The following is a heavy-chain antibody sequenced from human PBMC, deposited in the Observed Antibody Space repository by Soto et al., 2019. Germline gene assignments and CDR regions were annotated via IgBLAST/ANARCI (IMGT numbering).Heavy chain of an antibody. D-gene: IGHD4-4*01. CDR2: ISSSSSYI. CDR3: ARDIIDSNYVLGWFDP. V-gene: IGHV3-21*01. CDR1: VFTFSSYS. Sequence: LILSCAASVFTFSSYSMNWVRQAPGKGLEWVSSISSSSSYIYYADSVKGRFTICRDNAKNSLYLQMNSLRAEDKAVYYCARDIIDSNYVLGWFDPWGQGTLVTVSS. J-gene: IGHJ5*02.